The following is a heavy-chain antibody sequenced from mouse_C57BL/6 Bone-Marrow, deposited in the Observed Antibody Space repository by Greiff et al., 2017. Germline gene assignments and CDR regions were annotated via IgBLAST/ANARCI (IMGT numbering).Heavy chain of an antibody. V-gene: IGHV1-64*01. D-gene: IGHD1-1*01. Sequence: VKLQQPGAELVKPGASVKLSCKASGYTFTSYWMHWVKQRPGQGLEWIGMIHPNSGSTNYNEKFKSKATLTVDKSSSTAYMQLSSLTSEDSAVYYCARRILSYYGSSYWYFDVWGTGTTVTVSS. CDR2: IHPNSGST. CDR3: ARRILSYYGSSYWYFDV. CDR1: GYTFTSYW. J-gene: IGHJ1*03.